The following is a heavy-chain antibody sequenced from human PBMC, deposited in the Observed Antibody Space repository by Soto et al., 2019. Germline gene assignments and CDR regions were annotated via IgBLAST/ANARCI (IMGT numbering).Heavy chain of an antibody. CDR1: GFTFSSYA. CDR2: ISGSGGST. J-gene: IGHJ4*02. Sequence: GGSLRLSCAASGFTFSSYAMSWVRQAPGKGLEWVSAISGSGGSTYYADSVKGRFTISRDSSKNTLYLQMNSLRAEDTAVYYCAKAGDILWFGDHWGQGTLVTVSS. D-gene: IGHD3-10*01. V-gene: IGHV3-23*01. CDR3: AKAGDILWFGDH.